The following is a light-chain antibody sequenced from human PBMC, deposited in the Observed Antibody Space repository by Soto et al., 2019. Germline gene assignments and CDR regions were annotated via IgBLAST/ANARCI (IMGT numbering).Light chain of an antibody. CDR1: NIGSES. J-gene: IGLJ1*01. CDR2: DDS. V-gene: IGLV3-21*02. Sequence: SYELPQPPSVSVAPGQTARITCGGNNIGSESVHWYQQQPGQAPVLVVYDDSDRPSGIPERFSGSKSGNTATLTITRVEAGDEADYYCQLWDRNSDRYVFGTGTKVTVL. CDR3: QLWDRNSDRYV.